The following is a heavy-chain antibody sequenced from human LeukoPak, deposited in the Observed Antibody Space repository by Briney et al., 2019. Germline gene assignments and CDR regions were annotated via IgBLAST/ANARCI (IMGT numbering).Heavy chain of an antibody. Sequence: PGESLRLSCAASGFTFSSYSMNWVRQAPGKGLEWVSSISSSSSYIYYADSVKGRFTISRDNAKNSLYLQMNSLRAEDTAVYYCARDSSYYYDSSGYAHDYWGQGTLVTVSS. CDR3: ARDSSYYYDSSGYAHDY. CDR2: ISSSSSYI. V-gene: IGHV3-21*01. D-gene: IGHD3-22*01. J-gene: IGHJ4*02. CDR1: GFTFSSYS.